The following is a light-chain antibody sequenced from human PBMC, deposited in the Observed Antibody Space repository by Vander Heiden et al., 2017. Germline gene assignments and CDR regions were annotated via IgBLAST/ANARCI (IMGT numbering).Light chain of an antibody. J-gene: IGKJ4*01. CDR3: QQYDNWPLT. Sequence: EIVMTQSPATLSVSPGERVTLSCRASQSISSHLAWYQQKPDQAPRLLIYGAFIRASGIPTSFSGGGSGTDFTLTINTLQSEDFAVYYCQQYDNWPLTFGGGTKVEIK. CDR1: QSISSH. CDR2: GAF. V-gene: IGKV3-15*01.